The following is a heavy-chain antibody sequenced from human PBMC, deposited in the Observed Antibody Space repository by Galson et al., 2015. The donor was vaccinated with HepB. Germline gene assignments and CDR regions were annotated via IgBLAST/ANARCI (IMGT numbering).Heavy chain of an antibody. V-gene: IGHV3-30*04. CDR2: ISYDGSNK. D-gene: IGHD1-26*01. CDR3: GPEREWELHDAFDI. J-gene: IGHJ3*02. Sequence: SLRLSCAASGFTFSSYAMHWVRQAPGKGLEWVAVISYDGSNKYYADSVKGRFTVSRDNSKNTLYLQMNSLRAEDTAVYYCGPEREWELHDAFDIWGQGTMVTVSS. CDR1: GFTFSSYA.